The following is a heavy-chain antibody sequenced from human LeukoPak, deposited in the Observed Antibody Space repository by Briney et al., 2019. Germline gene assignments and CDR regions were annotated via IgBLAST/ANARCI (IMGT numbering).Heavy chain of an antibody. CDR2: INHSAST. J-gene: IGHJ4*02. V-gene: IGHV4-34*01. D-gene: IGHD3-3*01. Sequence: SETLSLTCAVYGGSFSGYYWSWIRQPPGKGLEWIGEINHSASTNYNPSLKSRVTISVDTSKNQFSLKLSSVTAADTAVYYCARGRGIFGVVIIGVDFDYWGQGTLVTVSS. CDR3: ARGRGIFGVVIIGVDFDY. CDR1: GGSFSGYY.